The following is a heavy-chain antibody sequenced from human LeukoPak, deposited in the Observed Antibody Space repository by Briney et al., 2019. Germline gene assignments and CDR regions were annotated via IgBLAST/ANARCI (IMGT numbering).Heavy chain of an antibody. CDR1: GFTFSNYA. CDR3: AREGHWVVHGFYYYYMDV. V-gene: IGHV3-30*01. J-gene: IGHJ6*03. Sequence: GRSLRLSCAASGFTFSNYAMHWVRQAPGKGLEWVAVISYDGRNEFYADSVMGRFTISRDNSKNTLDLQMNSLRAEDTAVYYCAREGHWVVHGFYYYYMDVWGKGTTVTVSS. D-gene: IGHD2-15*01. CDR2: ISYDGRNE.